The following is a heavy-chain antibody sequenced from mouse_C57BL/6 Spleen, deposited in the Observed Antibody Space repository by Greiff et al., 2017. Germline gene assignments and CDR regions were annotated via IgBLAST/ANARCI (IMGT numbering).Heavy chain of an antibody. CDR2: VYPYNGGT. J-gene: IGHJ4*01. Sequence: VQLQQSGPVLVKPGPSVKISCKASGFTFTDYYMNWVKQTHGKSLEWIGLVYPYNGGTSSNQTFKGKVTLTVDTSSSTAYMELNSLTSEDSAVYYCVTGPPNYYAMDYWGQGTSVTVSS. V-gene: IGHV1-36*01. CDR3: VTGPPNYYAMDY. CDR1: GFTFTDYY.